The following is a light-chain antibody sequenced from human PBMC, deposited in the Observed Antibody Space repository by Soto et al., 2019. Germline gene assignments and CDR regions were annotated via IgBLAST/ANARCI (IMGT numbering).Light chain of an antibody. CDR2: AAS. V-gene: IGKV1-39*01. J-gene: IGKJ5*01. Sequence: DIQMTQSPSSLSASVGDRVTITCRASQSISSYLNWYHQKPGKAPKLPIYAASSLQRGLPSRFSGSGSGTDFTLTISSLQPEDFATYYCQQSYSTLITFGQGTRLEIK. CDR1: QSISSY. CDR3: QQSYSTLIT.